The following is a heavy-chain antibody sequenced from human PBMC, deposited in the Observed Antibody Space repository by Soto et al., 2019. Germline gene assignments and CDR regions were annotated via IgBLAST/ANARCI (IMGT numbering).Heavy chain of an antibody. J-gene: IGHJ4*02. CDR3: GRGSGRYDGILRVDY. CDR1: GFTVSSNY. D-gene: IGHD2-15*01. Sequence: EVQLVETGGGLIQPGASLRLSCAAFGFTVSSNYMNWVRQAPGKGLEWVSVIYSGGNTYYADSVKGRFTISRDNSKNTLYLQMNGLRAEDTAVYYCGRGSGRYDGILRVDYWGQGTLVTVSS. V-gene: IGHV3-53*02. CDR2: IYSGGNT.